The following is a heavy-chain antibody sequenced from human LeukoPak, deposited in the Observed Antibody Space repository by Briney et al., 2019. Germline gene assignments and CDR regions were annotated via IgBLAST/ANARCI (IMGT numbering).Heavy chain of an antibody. D-gene: IGHD4-17*01. J-gene: IGHJ3*02. CDR3: AADPNYGDYSRAFDI. Sequence: GTSVKVSCKASGFTFTRSAMQWVRQARGQRLEWIGWIVVGSGNTNYAQKFQERVTITRDMSTSTAYMELSSLRSEDTAVYYCAADPNYGDYSRAFDIWGQGTMVTVSS. V-gene: IGHV1-58*02. CDR1: GFTFTRSA. CDR2: IVVGSGNT.